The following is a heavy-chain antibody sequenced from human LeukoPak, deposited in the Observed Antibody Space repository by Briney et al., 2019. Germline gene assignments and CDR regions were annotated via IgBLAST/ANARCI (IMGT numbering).Heavy chain of an antibody. V-gene: IGHV3-23*01. CDR3: ATISGSFEYLDY. CDR2: ISASGGVT. CDR1: GFTFSSYA. J-gene: IGHJ4*02. D-gene: IGHD1-26*01. Sequence: PGGSLRLSCAASGFTFSSYAMSWVRQAPGKGLERVSGISASGGVTYSAESVRGRFTISRDNSKNTLYLQMNSLRVDDTAAYYCATISGSFEYLDYWGQGTLVTVSS.